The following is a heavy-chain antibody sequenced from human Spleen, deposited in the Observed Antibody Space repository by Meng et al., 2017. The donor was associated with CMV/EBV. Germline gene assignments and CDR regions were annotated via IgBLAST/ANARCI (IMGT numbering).Heavy chain of an antibody. V-gene: IGHV5-51*01. J-gene: IGHJ4*02. CDR1: GYRFTTYG. Sequence: GYRFTTYGIGWVRQMHGRGLKGMGIIYPGDADTRYNKSFQGQVTISADKSINIAYLQWSSLKASDTAMYYCARLMHHDNSLRYYFDYWGQGTLVTVSS. CDR2: IYPGDADT. D-gene: IGHD1-1*01. CDR3: ARLMHHDNSLRYYFDY.